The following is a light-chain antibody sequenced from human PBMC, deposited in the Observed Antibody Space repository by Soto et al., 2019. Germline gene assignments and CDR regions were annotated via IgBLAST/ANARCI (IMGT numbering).Light chain of an antibody. J-gene: IGKJ1*01. V-gene: IGKV2D-29*01. CDR3: LQTTQFPWT. CDR1: QSLLNSGGKTY. Sequence: DIVMTQSPLSLSVTPGQPASISCKSSQSLLNSGGKTYFYWYLQKPGQPPQLLIYEVFNRFSGVPDRVSCSGSGTDFTLNISRVEAEDVGFYYCLQTTQFPWTFGQGTKVEIK. CDR2: EVF.